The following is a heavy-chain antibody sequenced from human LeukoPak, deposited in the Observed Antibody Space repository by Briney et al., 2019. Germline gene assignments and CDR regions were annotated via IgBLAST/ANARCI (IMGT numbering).Heavy chain of an antibody. V-gene: IGHV3-7*01. CDR1: GFTFSSYW. Sequence: GGSLRLSCAASGFTFSSYWMSWVRQAPGKGLEWVANIKQDGSEKYYVDSVKGRFTISRDNAKNTLYLQMNSLRAEDTAVYYCAREGNIGQGYFDYWGQGTLVTVSS. J-gene: IGHJ4*02. CDR3: AREGNIGQGYFDY. CDR2: IKQDGSEK.